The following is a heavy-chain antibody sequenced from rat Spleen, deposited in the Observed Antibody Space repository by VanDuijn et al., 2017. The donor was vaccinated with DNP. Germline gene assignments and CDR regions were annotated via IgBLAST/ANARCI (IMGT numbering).Heavy chain of an antibody. D-gene: IGHD5-1*01. CDR2: IDKDSSPK. CDR1: GFNFNDYW. J-gene: IGHJ4*01. Sequence: EVKLVESGGGLVQPGRSLKLSCAASGFNFNDYWMGWVRQAPGKGLEWIGEIDKDSSPKKYNPSLKDKFTISRDNAQNTLYLQMSKLGSEDTATYYCATPLTGTSYAMDAWGQGTSVTVSS. V-gene: IGHV4-2*01. CDR3: ATPLTGTSYAMDA.